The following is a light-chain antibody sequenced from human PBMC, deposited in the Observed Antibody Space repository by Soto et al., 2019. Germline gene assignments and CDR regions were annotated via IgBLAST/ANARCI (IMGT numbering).Light chain of an antibody. V-gene: IGKV1D-13*01. CDR3: QQFNNYPST. J-gene: IGKJ4*01. CDR2: DAS. CDR1: QGISSA. Sequence: AIQLTQSPSSLSASVGDRVTITCRASQGISSALAWFQQKPGKAPSLLIYDASSLKSGVPSRFSGSGSGTDFTLTISSLQPEDFATYYCQQFNNYPSTFGGGTKVEI.